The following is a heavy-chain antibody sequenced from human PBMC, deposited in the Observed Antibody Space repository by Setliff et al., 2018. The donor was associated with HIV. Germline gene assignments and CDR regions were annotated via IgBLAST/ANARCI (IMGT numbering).Heavy chain of an antibody. CDR1: GGSISSSSYY. CDR2: ISGSGGST. V-gene: IGHV3-23*01. Sequence: PSETLSLTCTVSGGSISSSSYYWGWVRQPPGKGLEWVSAISGSGGSTYYADSVRGRFTISRDNSKNTLYLQMNSLRAEDTAVYYCAKVGAWGQGTLVTVSS. J-gene: IGHJ4*02. CDR3: AKVGA.